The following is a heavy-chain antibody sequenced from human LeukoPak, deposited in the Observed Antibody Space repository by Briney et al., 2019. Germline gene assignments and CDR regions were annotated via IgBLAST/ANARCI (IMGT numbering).Heavy chain of an antibody. J-gene: IGHJ3*02. D-gene: IGHD1-26*01. CDR2: ISWDSGSV. Sequence: GRSLRLSCAASGFTFDDYAMHWVRQAPGKGLEWVSGISWDSGSVDSADSVKGRFTISRDNARNSLYLQMNSLRAEDTALYYCARDLPDSGSQGAFDIWGQGTMVTVSS. CDR1: GFTFDDYA. V-gene: IGHV3-9*01. CDR3: ARDLPDSGSQGAFDI.